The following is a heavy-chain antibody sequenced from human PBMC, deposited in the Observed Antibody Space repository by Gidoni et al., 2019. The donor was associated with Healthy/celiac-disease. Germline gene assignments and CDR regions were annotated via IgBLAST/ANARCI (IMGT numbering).Heavy chain of an antibody. CDR2: IYYIGST. D-gene: IGHD3-10*01. CDR3: ARALWFRELLCGVDAFDI. CDR1: GGSISSGGYY. V-gene: IGHV4-31*03. J-gene: IGHJ3*02. Sequence: QIQLQESGPGLVKPSQTLSLTCTVSGGSISSGGYYWSWIRQHPGKRLEWIGYIYYIGSTYYNPSLKRRVTISVYTTKNQFSLKLSSVTAADTAVYYCARALWFRELLCGVDAFDIWGQGTMVTVSS.